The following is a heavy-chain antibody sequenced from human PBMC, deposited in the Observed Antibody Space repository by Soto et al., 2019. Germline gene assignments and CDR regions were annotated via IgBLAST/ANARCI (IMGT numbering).Heavy chain of an antibody. CDR2: ITYGGSST. J-gene: IGHJ6*03. CDR3: AKRGIVATSQYYYYMDV. D-gene: IGHD5-12*01. CDR1: GFTFSSYA. Sequence: GGSLRLSCAASGFTFSSYAMHWVRQAPGKGLEWVAAITYGGSSTYYADSVKGRFTISRDNSKNTLYLQMNSLRAEDTAVYYCAKRGIVATSQYYYYMDVWGKGTTVTVSS. V-gene: IGHV3-30-3*02.